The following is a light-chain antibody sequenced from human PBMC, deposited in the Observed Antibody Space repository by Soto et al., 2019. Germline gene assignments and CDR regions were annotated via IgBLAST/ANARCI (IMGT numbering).Light chain of an antibody. Sequence: EIVWTPSPANLSMSPGERATLSCWASQTISSSLAWYKQKPGQAHRLLIYGASTRAAGVPVRFSGSGSGTEFTLTINRLEAEDFAVYYGQQYNRWPLTCGGGTKVDIK. V-gene: IGKV3-15*01. CDR1: QTISSS. J-gene: IGKJ4*01. CDR2: GAS. CDR3: QQYNRWPLT.